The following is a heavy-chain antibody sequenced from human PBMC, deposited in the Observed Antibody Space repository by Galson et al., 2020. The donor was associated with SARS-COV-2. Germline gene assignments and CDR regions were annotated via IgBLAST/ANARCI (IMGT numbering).Heavy chain of an antibody. CDR2: ISSSSSYI. V-gene: IGHV3-21*01. CDR3: AREWTWKASEEYYYYGMDV. D-gene: IGHD1-1*01. J-gene: IGHJ6*02. CDR1: GFTFSSYS. Sequence: GGSLRLSSAASGFTFSSYSMNWVRQAPGKGLEWVSSISSSSSYIYYADSVKGRFTISRDNAKNSLYLQMNSLRAEDTAVYYCAREWTWKASEEYYYYGMDVWGQGTTVTVSS.